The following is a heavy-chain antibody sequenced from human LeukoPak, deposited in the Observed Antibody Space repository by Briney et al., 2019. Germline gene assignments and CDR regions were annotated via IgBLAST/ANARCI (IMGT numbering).Heavy chain of an antibody. D-gene: IGHD3-3*01. CDR3: AREGHDFWSGSRGWFDP. V-gene: IGHV4-30-4*01. J-gene: IGHJ5*02. Sequence: PSETLSLTCTVSGGSISSGGYYWSWIRQAPGKGLEWIGYTHNSGSTFYNPSLKSRFTISVDTSKNQFSLKVRSVTAADTAVYYCAREGHDFWSGSRGWFDPWGQGTLVTVSS. CDR2: THNSGST. CDR1: GGSISSGGYY.